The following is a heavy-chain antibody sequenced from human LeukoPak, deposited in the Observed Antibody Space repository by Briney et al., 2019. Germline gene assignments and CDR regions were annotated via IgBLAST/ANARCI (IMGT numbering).Heavy chain of an antibody. CDR3: GKRTLVGASVY. Sequence: PGGSLRLSCAASAFTFSTYAMTWIRQAPGKGLEWVSAITGSGGTTYYADSVKGRFTISRDNSKNTLYLQMNRLRAEDTAVYYCGKRTLVGASVYWGRGTLVAGSS. CDR1: AFTFSTYA. V-gene: IGHV3-23*01. J-gene: IGHJ4*02. CDR2: ITGSGGTT. D-gene: IGHD1-26*01.